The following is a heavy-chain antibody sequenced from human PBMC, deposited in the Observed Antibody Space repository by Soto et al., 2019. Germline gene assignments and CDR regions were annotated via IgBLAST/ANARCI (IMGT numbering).Heavy chain of an antibody. D-gene: IGHD1-1*01. CDR1: GFSLSTSGVG. Sequence: QITLKESGPTLVKPTQTLTLTCTFSGFSLSTSGVGVGWIRQPPGKALEWLALIYWDDDKRYSPSLKSRLTITQDTSKNQVVLTMTNMDPVDTATYYCAHFNSVDKYNDYYYYMDVWGKGTTVTVSS. CDR3: AHFNSVDKYNDYYYYMDV. CDR2: IYWDDDK. V-gene: IGHV2-5*02. J-gene: IGHJ6*03.